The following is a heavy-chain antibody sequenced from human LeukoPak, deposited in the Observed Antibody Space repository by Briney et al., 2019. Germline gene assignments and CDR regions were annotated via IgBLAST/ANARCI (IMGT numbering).Heavy chain of an antibody. CDR2: ISSGGYT. J-gene: IGHJ4*02. CDR1: GFTVSSNS. Sequence: GGSLRLSCAASGFTVSSNSMSWVRQAPGKGLEWVSVISSGGYTYYADSVKGRFTISRDNSRNTLSLQMNSLRAEDTAVYHCARRGGEYSFDYWGQGTLVTVSS. V-gene: IGHV3-53*01. D-gene: IGHD4-17*01. CDR3: ARRGGEYSFDY.